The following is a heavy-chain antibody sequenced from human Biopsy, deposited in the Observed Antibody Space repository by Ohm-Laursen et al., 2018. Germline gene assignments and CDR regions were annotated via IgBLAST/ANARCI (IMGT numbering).Heavy chain of an antibody. Sequence: TLSLTCIVSGDSISSGVYYWNWFRQHPGKGLEWIGYIHYMGSTNYNPSLKSRVTISVDTSKNQFSLRLTSVTAADTAVYYCARDYGSGSLFDPWGQGTLVTVSS. J-gene: IGHJ5*02. CDR3: ARDYGSGSLFDP. D-gene: IGHD2-15*01. CDR2: IHYMGST. V-gene: IGHV4-31*03. CDR1: GDSISSGVYY.